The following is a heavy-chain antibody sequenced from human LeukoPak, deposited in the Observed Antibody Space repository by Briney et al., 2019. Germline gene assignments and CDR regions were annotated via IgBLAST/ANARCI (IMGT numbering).Heavy chain of an antibody. J-gene: IGHJ4*02. CDR3: ARGLAVAGDY. CDR1: GLSFSRYS. CDR2: ISTSGDST. V-gene: IGHV3-21*01. D-gene: IGHD6-19*01. Sequence: PGGSLRLSCEASGLSFSRYSMNCVRQAPGQGLEWVSSISTSGDSTYYADSVKGRFTISRDNAKNSLFLQMSSLRVDDTAVYYCARGLAVAGDYWGQGALVAVSS.